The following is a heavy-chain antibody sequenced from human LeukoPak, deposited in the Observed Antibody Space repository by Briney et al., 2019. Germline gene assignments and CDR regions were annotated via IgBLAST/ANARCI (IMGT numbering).Heavy chain of an antibody. CDR2: MNPNSGNT. J-gene: IGHJ6*03. CDR3: ARDSGYDSYYYYYMDV. V-gene: IGHV1-8*01. D-gene: IGHD5-12*01. CDR1: GYTFTSYD. Sequence: ASVKVSCKASGYTFTSYDINWVRQATGQGLEWMGWMNPNSGNTGYAQKFQGRVTMTRNTSISTAYMELSSLRSEDTAVYYCARDSGYDSYYYYYMDVWGKGTTVTISS.